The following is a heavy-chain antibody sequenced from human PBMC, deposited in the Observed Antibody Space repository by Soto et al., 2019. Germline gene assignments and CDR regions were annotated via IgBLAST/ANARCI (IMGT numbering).Heavy chain of an antibody. CDR2: IYYSGST. CDR1: GGSISSGDYY. J-gene: IGHJ3*02. CDR3: ARGIGYDSSGYYYLGHAFDI. Sequence: SESLSLTCTVSGGSISSGDYYWSWIRQPPGKGLEWIGYIYYSGSTYYNPSLKSRVTISVDTSKNQFSLKLSSVTAADTAVYYCARGIGYDSSGYYYLGHAFDIWGQGTMVTVSS. V-gene: IGHV4-30-4*01. D-gene: IGHD3-22*01.